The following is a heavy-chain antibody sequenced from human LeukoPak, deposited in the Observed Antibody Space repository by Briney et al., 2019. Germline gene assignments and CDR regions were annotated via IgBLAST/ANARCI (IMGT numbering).Heavy chain of an antibody. CDR3: ARDLWNFFDSSGYYNDFDS. V-gene: IGHV1-18*01. CDR2: IGGYDGDR. D-gene: IGHD3-22*01. J-gene: IGHJ5*01. Sequence: ASVKVSCKASGFTFISYGFSWVRQAPGQGLEWVGWIGGYDGDRHYAQNFQGRVTMTTDTSTSTAYMELRSLRSDDTAVYYCARDLWNFFDSSGYYNDFDSWSQGTLVTVSS. CDR1: GFTFISYG.